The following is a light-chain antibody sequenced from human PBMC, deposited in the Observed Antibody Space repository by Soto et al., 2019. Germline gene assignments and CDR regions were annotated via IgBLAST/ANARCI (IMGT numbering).Light chain of an antibody. J-gene: IGKJ2*02. CDR1: QSLSKSH. CDR3: QHYDNSPPCT. CDR2: DAS. Sequence: EIVLTQSPGTLSLSPGERATLSCRASQSLSKSHLAWYQQKPGQSPRLLIYDASSRATGIADRFSGSGSGTDFTLTISRLEPEDFAVYFCQHYDNSPPCTFGQGTKVEIK. V-gene: IGKV3-20*01.